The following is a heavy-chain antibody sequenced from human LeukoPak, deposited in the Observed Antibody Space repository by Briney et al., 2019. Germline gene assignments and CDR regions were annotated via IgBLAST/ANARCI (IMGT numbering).Heavy chain of an antibody. CDR3: ARPYSSGWYGVFDI. D-gene: IGHD6-19*01. CDR1: AGSISRYY. J-gene: IGHJ3*02. CDR2: ISYSGST. Sequence: SETLSLTCTVSAGSISRYYWSWIRQPPGKGLEWIGCISYSGSTKYNPSLKSRVTISVDTSKNQFSLKLNSATAAHTAVYYCARPYSSGWYGVFDIWGQGTMVTVSS. V-gene: IGHV4-59*08.